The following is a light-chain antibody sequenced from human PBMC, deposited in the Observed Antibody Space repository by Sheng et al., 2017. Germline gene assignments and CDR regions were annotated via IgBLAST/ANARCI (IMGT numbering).Light chain of an antibody. V-gene: IGLV1-40*01. CDR3: QSYDSSLSVV. CDR1: SSNIGSTSH. Sequence: QPVLTQPPSVSGAPGQTVTISCTGSSSNIGSTSHVHWYQQLPGEVPKLLIYGNDNRPSGVPDRFSGSKSGTTASLAITGLQAEDEADYYCQSYDSSLSVVFGGGTRLTVL. CDR2: GND. J-gene: IGLJ2*01.